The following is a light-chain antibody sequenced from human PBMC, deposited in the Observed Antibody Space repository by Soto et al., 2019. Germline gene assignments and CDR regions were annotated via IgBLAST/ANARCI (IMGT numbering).Light chain of an antibody. CDR3: SSYTTSGTVV. V-gene: IGLV2-14*03. J-gene: IGLJ2*01. CDR1: SSDVGGYNY. CDR2: DVS. Sequence: QSALTQPASVSGSPGQSITISCPGTSSDVGGYNYVSWYQQHPGKAPKLMIYDVSHRPSGVSNRFSGSKSGNTAARTISGLQAEDDADYYCSSYTTSGTVVFGGGTKLTVL.